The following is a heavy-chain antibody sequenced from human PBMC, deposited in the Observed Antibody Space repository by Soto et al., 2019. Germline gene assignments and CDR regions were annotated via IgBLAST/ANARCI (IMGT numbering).Heavy chain of an antibody. D-gene: IGHD3-22*01. CDR1: GYTFTSYG. Sequence: ASVKVSCKASGYTFTSYGISWVRQAPGQGLEWMGWISAYNGNTNHAQKLQGRVTMTTDTSTSTAYMELRSLRSDDTAVYYCARVQASRYHNWFDPWGQGTLVTVSS. CDR3: ARVQASRYHNWFDP. V-gene: IGHV1-18*01. J-gene: IGHJ5*02. CDR2: ISAYNGNT.